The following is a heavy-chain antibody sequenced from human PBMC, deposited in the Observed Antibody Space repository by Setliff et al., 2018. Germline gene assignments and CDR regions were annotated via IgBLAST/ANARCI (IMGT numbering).Heavy chain of an antibody. D-gene: IGHD3-3*01. CDR1: GYTLTELS. CDR3: ARGLPFLDWFLAYFDY. CDR2: FDPEDGET. J-gene: IGHJ4*02. V-gene: IGHV1-24*01. Sequence: ASVKVSCKVSGYTLTELSMHWVRQAPGKGLEWMGGFDPEDGETIYAQKFQGRVTMTEDTSTDTAYMELSSLRSEDTAVYYCARGLPFLDWFLAYFDYWGQGTLVTVSS.